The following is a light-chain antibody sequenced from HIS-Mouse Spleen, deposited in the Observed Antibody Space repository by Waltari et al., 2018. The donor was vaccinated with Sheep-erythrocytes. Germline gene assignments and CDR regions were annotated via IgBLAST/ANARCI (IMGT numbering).Light chain of an antibody. J-gene: IGLJ3*02. CDR3: SSYTSSSTWV. CDR2: EGS. V-gene: IGLV2-14*02. Sequence: QSALTQPASVSGSPGQSITIPCTGTSSDVGSYNLVSWYQQHPGKAPKLMIYEGSKRTSGVSNRFSGSKSGNTASLTISGLQAEDEADYYCSSYTSSSTWVFGGGTKLTVL. CDR1: SSDVGSYNL.